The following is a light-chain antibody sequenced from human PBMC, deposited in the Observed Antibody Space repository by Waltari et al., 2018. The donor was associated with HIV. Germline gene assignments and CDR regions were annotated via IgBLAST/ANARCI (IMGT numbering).Light chain of an antibody. CDR2: QVT. Sequence: QSALTQPPSASGSPGQSVTISCTGTRNDVVGYDYVSWYQQFPGKAPKLIIYQVTKRPSGVPDRFVGSKSGSTASLTVSGLQAEDEADYYCTSYAGSTFTIFGGGTKLTVL. CDR1: RNDVVGYDY. V-gene: IGLV2-8*01. J-gene: IGLJ2*01. CDR3: TSYAGSTFTI.